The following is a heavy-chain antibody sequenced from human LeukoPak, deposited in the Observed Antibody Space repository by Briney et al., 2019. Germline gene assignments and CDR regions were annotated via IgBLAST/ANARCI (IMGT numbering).Heavy chain of an antibody. CDR1: GGSINSYY. V-gene: IGHV4-59*01. J-gene: IGHJ4*02. D-gene: IGHD4-17*01. CDR3: VRGGPPTVTRFDY. Sequence: PSETLSLTCTVSGGSINSYYWSWIRQPPGKGLEWIGYIHYSGSTNYNPSLKSRVTISVDTSKNQFSLILRSVTAADTAVYYCVRGGPPTVTRFDYWGQGALVSVS. CDR2: IHYSGST.